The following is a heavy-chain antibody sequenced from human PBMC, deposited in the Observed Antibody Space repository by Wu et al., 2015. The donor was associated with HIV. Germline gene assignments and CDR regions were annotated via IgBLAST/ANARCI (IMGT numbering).Heavy chain of an antibody. CDR3: ARGGGSRIDDAFDI. D-gene: IGHD3-16*01. Sequence: QVQLVQSGAEVRKPGASMKVSCKPSGYTFTAYSLHWIRQAPGQGFEWMGGIIPIFGTANYAHKFKGRVSITTDESTRTAYMELSSLTSEDTAVYYCARGGGSRIDDAFDIWGQGTMVTVS. CDR2: IIPIFGTA. J-gene: IGHJ3*02. CDR1: GYTFTAYS. V-gene: IGHV1-69*01.